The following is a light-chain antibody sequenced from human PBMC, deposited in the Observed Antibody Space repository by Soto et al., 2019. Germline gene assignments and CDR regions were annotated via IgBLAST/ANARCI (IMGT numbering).Light chain of an antibody. CDR1: QSVSNSY. CDR3: QQYGTSEII. Sequence: EIVLTQSPGTLSLAPEERATLSCNASQSVSNSYVAWYQQKSGHAPRLLIYDTSSRVTGIPDRFSGSGYGTDFNLTISRLETEDFAVFYCQQYGTSEIIFGQGTRLEIK. CDR2: DTS. V-gene: IGKV3-20*01. J-gene: IGKJ5*01.